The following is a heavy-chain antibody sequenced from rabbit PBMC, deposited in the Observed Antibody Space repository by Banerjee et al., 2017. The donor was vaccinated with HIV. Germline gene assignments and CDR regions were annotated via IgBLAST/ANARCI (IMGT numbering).Heavy chain of an antibody. CDR2: IYGSSGST. V-gene: IGHV1S45*01. CDR1: GIDLSSTYC. J-gene: IGHJ4*01. Sequence: QEQLEESGGGLVQPEGSLTLTCEASGIDLSSTYCMCWVRQAPGKGLEWIACIYGSSGSTFYASWAKGRFTISKPSSTTVTLQMTSLTAADTATYFCARNMGGGDWMFNLWGPGTLVTVS. CDR3: ARNMGGGDWMFNL. D-gene: IGHD3-1*01.